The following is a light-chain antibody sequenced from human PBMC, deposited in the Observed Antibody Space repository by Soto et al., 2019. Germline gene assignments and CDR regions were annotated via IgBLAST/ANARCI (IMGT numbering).Light chain of an antibody. CDR2: GNS. V-gene: IGLV1-40*01. Sequence: QSVLTPPPSVSGAPGQRVTICCTGSSSNIRAGYDVHWYQQLPGTAPKHLIYGNSNRPSGVPDRFSGSKSGTSASLAITGLQAEDEADYYCQSYDSSLSGVVFGGGTKLTVL. CDR3: QSYDSSLSGVV. CDR1: SSNIRAGYD. J-gene: IGLJ2*01.